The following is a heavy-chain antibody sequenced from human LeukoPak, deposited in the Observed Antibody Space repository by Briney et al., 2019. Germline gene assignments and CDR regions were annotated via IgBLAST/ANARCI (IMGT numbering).Heavy chain of an antibody. J-gene: IGHJ5*02. CDR1: GFTFSDYY. D-gene: IGHD6-13*01. CDR2: ISSSSST. Sequence: KPGGSLRLSCAASGFTFSDYYMSWIRQAPGKGLEWVSYISSSSSTDYADSVKGRFTISRDNAKNSLYLQMNSLRAEDTAVYYCARSPPHSKLRFDPWGQGTLVTVSS. V-gene: IGHV3-11*03. CDR3: ARSPPHSKLRFDP.